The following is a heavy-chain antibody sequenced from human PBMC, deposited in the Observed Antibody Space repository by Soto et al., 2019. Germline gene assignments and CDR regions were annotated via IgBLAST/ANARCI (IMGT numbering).Heavy chain of an antibody. J-gene: IGHJ5*02. D-gene: IGHD2-8*01. CDR1: GGSISSGGYY. Sequence: SETLSLTCTVSGGSISSGGYYWISIRQHPGKGLEWIGYIYYSGSTYYNPSLKSRVIISVGTSKNQFFLKLSSVTAADPAAYYCARGISYKESWGQGTLVTVTS. CDR2: IYYSGST. V-gene: IGHV4-31*03. CDR3: ARGISYKES.